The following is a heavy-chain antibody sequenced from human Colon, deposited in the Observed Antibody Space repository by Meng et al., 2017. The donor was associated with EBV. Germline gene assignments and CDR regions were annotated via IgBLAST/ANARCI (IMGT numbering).Heavy chain of an antibody. V-gene: IGHV4-34*01. J-gene: IGHJ4*02. Sequence: QVEIKQGGAGLWKPSETLSLTCAVSGGSFSGYYWSWIRHFPGRTLEFIGDINHSGSANYNPSLRSRVTISVDTSKNQIFLNLHSVTAADTAVYHCARTFGYCSNNNCPRTLGYWGQGTLVTVSS. CDR1: GGSFSGYY. D-gene: IGHD2-2*03. CDR2: INHSGSA. CDR3: ARTFGYCSNNNCPRTLGY.